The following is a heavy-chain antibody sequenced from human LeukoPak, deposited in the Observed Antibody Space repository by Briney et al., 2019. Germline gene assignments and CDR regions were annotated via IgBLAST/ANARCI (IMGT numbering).Heavy chain of an antibody. CDR2: INPSGGSA. V-gene: IGHV1-46*01. Sequence: ASVKVSCKASGCTFTSYYMHWVRQAPGQGLEWMGIINPSGGSASYAQKFQGRVTMTRDTSTSTVYMELSSLRSEDTAVYYCARDFGYCSSTSCYENAFDIWGQGTMVTVSS. J-gene: IGHJ3*02. CDR1: GCTFTSYY. D-gene: IGHD2-2*03. CDR3: ARDFGYCSSTSCYENAFDI.